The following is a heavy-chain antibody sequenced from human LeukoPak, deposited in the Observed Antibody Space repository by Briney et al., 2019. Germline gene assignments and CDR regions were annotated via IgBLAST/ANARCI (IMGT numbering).Heavy chain of an antibody. CDR1: GFTFSSYE. CDR2: ISSSGSTI. J-gene: IGHJ6*03. V-gene: IGHV3-48*03. Sequence: PGGSLRLSCAASGFTFSSYEMNWVRQAPGKGLEWVSYISSSGSTIYYADSVKGRFTTSRDNAKSTLYLQMNSLRAEDTAVFYCARDYGFGGNYMDVWGKGTTVTVSS. D-gene: IGHD3-16*01. CDR3: ARDYGFGGNYMDV.